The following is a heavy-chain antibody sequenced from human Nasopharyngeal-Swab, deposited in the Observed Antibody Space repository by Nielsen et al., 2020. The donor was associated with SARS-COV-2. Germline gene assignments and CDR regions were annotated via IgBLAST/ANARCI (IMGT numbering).Heavy chain of an antibody. D-gene: IGHD3-10*01. CDR2: IYYSGST. CDR3: ARDRGMAYGSGSYYRRYYYGMDV. CDR1: GGSISSYY. V-gene: IGHV4-59*01. Sequence: GSLRLSCTVSGGSISSYYWSWIRQPPGKGLEWIGYIYYSGSTNYNPSLKSRVTISVDTSKNQFSLKLSSVTAADTAVYYCARDRGMAYGSGSYYRRYYYGMDVWGQGTTVTVSS. J-gene: IGHJ6*02.